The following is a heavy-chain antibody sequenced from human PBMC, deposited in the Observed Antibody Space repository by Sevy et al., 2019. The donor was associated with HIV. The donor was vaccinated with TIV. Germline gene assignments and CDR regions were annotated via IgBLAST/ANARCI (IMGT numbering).Heavy chain of an antibody. J-gene: IGHJ4*02. CDR3: SRVGVSYCTDDCYHRFDY. CDR1: GFTFSSYA. CDR2: ISYDGSKK. Sequence: GGSLRLPCAASGFTFSSYALLWVRQAPGKGLEWVSLISYDGSKKYYSDSVKGRFAISRDESKTTLFLQMNSLRSEDTAIYYCSRVGVSYCTDDCYHRFDYWGRGTLVTVSS. D-gene: IGHD2-21*02. V-gene: IGHV3-30*09.